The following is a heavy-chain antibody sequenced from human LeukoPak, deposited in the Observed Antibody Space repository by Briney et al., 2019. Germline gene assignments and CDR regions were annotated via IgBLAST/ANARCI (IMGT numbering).Heavy chain of an antibody. J-gene: IGHJ6*02. CDR2: ISAYNGNT. CDR1: GYTFTSYG. V-gene: IGHV1-18*01. D-gene: IGHD3-10*01. Sequence: ASVKVSCKASGYTFTSYGISWVRQAPGQGLEWMGWISAYNGNTNYAQKLQGRVTMTTDTPTSTAYMELRSLRSDDTAVYYCVRDRVDGSGSPEGMDVWGQGTTVTVSS. CDR3: VRDRVDGSGSPEGMDV.